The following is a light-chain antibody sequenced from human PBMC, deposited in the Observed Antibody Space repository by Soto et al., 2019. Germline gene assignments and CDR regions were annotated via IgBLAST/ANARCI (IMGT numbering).Light chain of an antibody. V-gene: IGLV2-23*01. Sequence: QSALTQPASVSGSPGQSITISCTRTSSNVESYNLVSWYQHPPGKAHKLIIYEGSERPSGVSSRFYGAQSGHTASLTISGLQAEDEADYYCSSYAGAVVFGGGTKVTVL. CDR3: SSYAGAVV. J-gene: IGLJ2*01. CDR1: SSNVESYNL. CDR2: EGS.